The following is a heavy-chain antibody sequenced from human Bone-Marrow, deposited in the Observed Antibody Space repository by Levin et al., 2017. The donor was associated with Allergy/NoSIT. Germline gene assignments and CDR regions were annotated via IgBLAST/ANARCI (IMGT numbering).Heavy chain of an antibody. V-gene: IGHV4-34*01. Sequence: RPSETLSLTCTLYGGSFTGYYWSWIRQPPGKGLEWIGEISHGGGTIYNPSLKSRVSISVDTSKNQFSLKLSSVTAADTAVYFCARGVKVIPAAPHARSGQQVVRRYFDYWGQGTLVPVSS. J-gene: IGHJ4*02. CDR3: ARGVKVIPAAPHARSGQQVVRRYFDY. CDR1: GGSFTGYY. D-gene: IGHD2-2*01. CDR2: ISHGGGT.